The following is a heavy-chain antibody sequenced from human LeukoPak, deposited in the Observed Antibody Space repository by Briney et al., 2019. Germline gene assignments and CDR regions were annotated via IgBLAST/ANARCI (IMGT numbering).Heavy chain of an antibody. J-gene: IGHJ4*02. D-gene: IGHD6-13*01. CDR2: INPNSGGT. CDR1: GYTFTGYY. CDR3: ARGASIAAAGTGY. V-gene: IGHV1-2*02. Sequence: ASVKVSCKASGYTFTGYYMHWVRQAPGQGLEWMGWINPNSGGTNYAQKFQGGVTMTRDTSISTAYMELSRLRSDDTAVYYCARGASIAAAGTGYWGQGTLVTVSS.